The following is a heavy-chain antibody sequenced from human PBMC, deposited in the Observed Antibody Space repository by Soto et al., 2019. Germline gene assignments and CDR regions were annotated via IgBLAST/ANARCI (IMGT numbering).Heavy chain of an antibody. J-gene: IGHJ6*02. Sequence: XPVKVSCKASGYTFSSYGIIWVRQAPGQGLEWMGWISAYNGNTNYAQKLQGRVTMTTDTSTSTAYMELRSLRSDDTAVYYCARDSLGGSGSYFDYYYYYGMDLWGQGTTVTVS. CDR1: GYTFSSYG. D-gene: IGHD3-10*01. CDR3: ARDSLGGSGSYFDYYYYYGMDL. CDR2: ISAYNGNT. V-gene: IGHV1-18*01.